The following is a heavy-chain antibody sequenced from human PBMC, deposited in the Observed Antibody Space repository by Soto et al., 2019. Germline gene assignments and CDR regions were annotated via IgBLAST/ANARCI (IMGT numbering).Heavy chain of an antibody. Sequence: QITLKESGPTLVKPTQTLTLTCTFSGFSLSTTGVGVGWIRQPPGKALEWLALIYWDDDKRYNPSLKSRLTITKDNSKNQLALKMTXMDPVDTATYYCVQSRCGGDCLQSYSSHSYYGLDVWGQGTTVTVSS. CDR1: GFSLSTTGVG. V-gene: IGHV2-5*02. CDR3: VQSRCGGDCLQSYSSHSYYGLDV. J-gene: IGHJ6*02. D-gene: IGHD2-21*01. CDR2: IYWDDDK.